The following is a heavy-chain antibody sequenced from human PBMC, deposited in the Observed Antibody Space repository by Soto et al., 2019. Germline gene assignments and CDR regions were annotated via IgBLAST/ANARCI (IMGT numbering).Heavy chain of an antibody. CDR3: ARDPMRISLAGGVWLQNAFDI. CDR2: INAGNGNT. V-gene: IGHV1-3*01. D-gene: IGHD6-19*01. CDR1: GYTFTRYV. Sequence: ASVKVSCKASGYTFTRYVMHWVRQAPGQRLEWMGWINAGNGNTKFSQKFQGRVTITRDTSASTVYMELSSLRSEDTAVYYCARDPMRISLAGGVWLQNAFDIWGQGTMVTVAS. J-gene: IGHJ3*02.